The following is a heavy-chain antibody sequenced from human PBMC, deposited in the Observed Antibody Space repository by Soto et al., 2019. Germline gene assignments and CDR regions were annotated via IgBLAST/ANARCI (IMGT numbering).Heavy chain of an antibody. CDR1: GYTFTSYG. J-gene: IGHJ5*02. D-gene: IGHD1-20*01. CDR3: ARGPYNWKFDP. V-gene: IGHV1-18*01. CDR2: ISAYNGNT. Sequence: ASVKVSCKASGYTFTSYGISWVRQASGQGLEWMGWISAYNGNTKYAQKLQGRVTMTTDTSTSTAYMELSSLRSEDTAVYYCARGPYNWKFDPWGQGTLVTVPQ.